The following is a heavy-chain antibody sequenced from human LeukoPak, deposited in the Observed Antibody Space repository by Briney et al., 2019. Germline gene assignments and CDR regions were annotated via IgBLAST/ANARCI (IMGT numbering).Heavy chain of an antibody. J-gene: IGHJ4*02. CDR1: GYTFTSYY. D-gene: IGHD2-21*02. Sequence: ASVKVSCKASGYTFTSYYMHWVRQAPGQGLEWMGIINPSGGSTSYAQKFQGRVTMTRDMSTSTVYMELSSLRSEDTAVYYCARSIARLVVVTAIGPFDYWGQGTLVTVSS. CDR2: INPSGGST. CDR3: ARSIARLVVVTAIGPFDY. V-gene: IGHV1-46*01.